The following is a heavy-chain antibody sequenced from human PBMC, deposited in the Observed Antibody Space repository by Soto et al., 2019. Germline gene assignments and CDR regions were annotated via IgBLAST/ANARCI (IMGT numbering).Heavy chain of an antibody. V-gene: IGHV3-30*18. CDR2: ISYDGSYQ. Sequence: QVQLVESGGGVVQPGTSLRLSCEASGFAFNKFGMHWVRQAPGKGLEWVAFISYDGSYQYYADPVKGRLTITRDNSMNTLNMQLNSLRREDTAVYYCAKGGEVGGVLGDHWGQGTLVPVSS. CDR1: GFAFNKFG. D-gene: IGHD1-26*01. CDR3: AKGGEVGGVLGDH. J-gene: IGHJ4*02.